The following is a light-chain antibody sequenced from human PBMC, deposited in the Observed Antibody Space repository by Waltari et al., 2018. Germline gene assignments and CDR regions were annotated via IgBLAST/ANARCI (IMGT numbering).Light chain of an antibody. CDR3: QQVNGYPLT. CDR1: QCISSY. Sequence: IQLTQSPSFLSASVGDRVTITCRASQCISSYLFWYQHKPGKAPKVLISAASTLQTGVPSRFSGSGCGTEFPLTISSLQPEDFATYYCQQVNGYPLTFGGGTKVEIK. J-gene: IGKJ4*01. V-gene: IGKV1-9*01. CDR2: AAS.